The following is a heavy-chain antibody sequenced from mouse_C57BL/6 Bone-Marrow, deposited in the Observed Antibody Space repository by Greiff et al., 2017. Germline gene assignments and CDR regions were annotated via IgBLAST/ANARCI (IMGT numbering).Heavy chain of an antibody. CDR1: GYTFTSYW. V-gene: IGHV1-53*01. J-gene: IGHJ4*01. D-gene: IGHD1-1*01. CDR3: ARVGVITTVVAHYYAMDY. Sequence: QVQLQQPGTELMKPGASVKLSCKASGYTFTSYWMHWVKQRPGQGLEWIGNINPSNGGTNYNEKFKSKATLTVDKSSSTAYMQLSSLTSEDSAVSDCARVGVITTVVAHYYAMDYWGQGTSVTVSS. CDR2: INPSNGGT.